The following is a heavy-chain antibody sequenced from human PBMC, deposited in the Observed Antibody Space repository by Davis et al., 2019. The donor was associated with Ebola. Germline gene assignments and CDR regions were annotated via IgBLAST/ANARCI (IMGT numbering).Heavy chain of an antibody. CDR3: ARVGVRGVITHDY. Sequence: GESLKISCKGSEYIFTNYWIGWVRQMPGKGLEWMGIIYPGDSDTRYSPSFQGHVTISADKSISTAYLQWSSLKASDTAMYYCARVGVRGVITHDYWGQGTLVTVSS. D-gene: IGHD3-10*01. V-gene: IGHV5-51*01. CDR2: IYPGDSDT. CDR1: EYIFTNYW. J-gene: IGHJ4*02.